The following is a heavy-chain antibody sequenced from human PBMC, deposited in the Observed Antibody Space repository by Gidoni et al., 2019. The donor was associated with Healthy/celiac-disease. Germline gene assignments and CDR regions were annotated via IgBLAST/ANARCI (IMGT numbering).Heavy chain of an antibody. V-gene: IGHV3-9*01. Sequence: EVQLVESGGGLVQPGRSLRLSCAASGFTFADYAMHWVRQAPGKGLEWVSGISWNSGSIGYADSVKGRFTISRDNAKNSLYLQMNSLRAEDTALYYCAKDMNYGDYGMDVWGQGTTVTVSS. CDR2: ISWNSGSI. CDR3: AKDMNYGDYGMDV. D-gene: IGHD4-17*01. CDR1: GFTFADYA. J-gene: IGHJ6*02.